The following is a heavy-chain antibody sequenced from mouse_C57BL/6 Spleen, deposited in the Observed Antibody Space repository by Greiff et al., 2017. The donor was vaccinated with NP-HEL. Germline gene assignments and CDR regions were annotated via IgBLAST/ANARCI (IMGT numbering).Heavy chain of an antibody. CDR3: VRHYYGSSSMDY. D-gene: IGHD1-1*01. CDR2: INPSTGGT. Sequence: VQLKQSGPELVKPGASVKLSCKASGFSFTGYYMNWVKQSPEKSLEWIGAINPSTGGTTYNQKFKAKATLTVDKSSSTAYMQLKSLTSEDSEDYSWVRHYYGSSSMDYWGQGTSVTVSS. J-gene: IGHJ4*01. CDR1: GFSFTGYY. V-gene: IGHV1-42*01.